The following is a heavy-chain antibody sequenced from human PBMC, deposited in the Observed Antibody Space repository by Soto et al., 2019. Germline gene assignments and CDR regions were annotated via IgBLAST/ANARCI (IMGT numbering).Heavy chain of an antibody. V-gene: IGHV3-74*01. CDR1: GFTFSSYW. Sequence: GGSLRLSCAASGFTFSSYWMHWVRQAPGKGLVWVSRINSDGSSTSYADSVKGRFTISRDNAKNTLYLQMNSLRAEDTAVYYCARWQLWGEGEGMDVWGQGTTVTVSS. J-gene: IGHJ6*02. CDR3: ARWQLWGEGEGMDV. D-gene: IGHD5-18*01. CDR2: INSDGSST.